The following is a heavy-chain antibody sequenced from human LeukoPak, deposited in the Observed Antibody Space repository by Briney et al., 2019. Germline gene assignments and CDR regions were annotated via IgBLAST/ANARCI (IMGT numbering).Heavy chain of an antibody. V-gene: IGHV3-74*01. CDR2: INTDGSST. D-gene: IGHD1-26*01. Sequence: GGSLSLSCAASGFTFSSYWMHWVRQAPGKGLVWVSLINTDGSSTSYADSVKGRFTISRDNAKNTLYLQMNSLRAEDTAVYYCARVAARPHRTDAFDIWGQGTMVTVSS. CDR1: GFTFSSYW. J-gene: IGHJ3*02. CDR3: ARVAARPHRTDAFDI.